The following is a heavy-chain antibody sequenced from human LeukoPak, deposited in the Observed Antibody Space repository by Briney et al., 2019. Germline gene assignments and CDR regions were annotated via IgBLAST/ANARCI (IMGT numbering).Heavy chain of an antibody. CDR2: INHSGST. CDR3: ARRSLAVVGATDY. Sequence: PSETLSLTCAVYGGSFSGYYWSWIRQPPGKGLEWIGEINHSGSTNYSPSLKSRVTISVDTSKNQFSLKLSSVTAADTAVYYCARRSLAVVGATDYWGQGTLVTVSS. J-gene: IGHJ4*02. V-gene: IGHV4-34*01. D-gene: IGHD1-26*01. CDR1: GGSFSGYY.